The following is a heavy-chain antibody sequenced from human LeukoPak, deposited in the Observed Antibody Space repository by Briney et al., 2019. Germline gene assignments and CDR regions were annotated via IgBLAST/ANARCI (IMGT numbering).Heavy chain of an antibody. Sequence: PGGSLRLSCAASGFTFSSYGMHWVRQAPGKGLEWVAFIRYDGSNKYYADSVKGRFTISRDNSKNTLYLQMNSLRAEDTAVYYCARDMPERRFLEWFQTLAFDYWGQGTLVTVSS. V-gene: IGHV3-30*02. CDR1: GFTFSSYG. CDR3: ARDMPERRFLEWFQTLAFDY. D-gene: IGHD3-3*01. CDR2: IRYDGSNK. J-gene: IGHJ4*02.